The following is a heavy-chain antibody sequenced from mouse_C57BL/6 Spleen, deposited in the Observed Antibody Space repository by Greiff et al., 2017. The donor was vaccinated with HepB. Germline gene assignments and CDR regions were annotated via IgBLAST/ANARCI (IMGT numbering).Heavy chain of an antibody. V-gene: IGHV1-52*01. J-gene: IGHJ2*01. Sequence: QVQLQQPGAELVRPGSSVKLSCKASGYTFTSYWMHWVKQRPIQGLEWIGNIDPSDSETHYNQKFKDKATLTVDKSSSTAYMQLSSLTSEDSAVYYCARRTRYGISDYFDYWCQGTTLTVSS. CDR1: GYTFTSYW. CDR3: ARRTRYGISDYFDY. CDR2: IDPSDSET. D-gene: IGHD1-1*01.